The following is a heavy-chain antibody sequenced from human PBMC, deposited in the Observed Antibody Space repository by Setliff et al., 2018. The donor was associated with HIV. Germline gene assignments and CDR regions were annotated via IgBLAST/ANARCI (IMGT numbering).Heavy chain of an antibody. CDR1: GSSISGHF. CDR3: ARVPPEYSSSSQAFDI. D-gene: IGHD6-6*01. CDR2: IYTTGST. V-gene: IGHV4-59*11. Sequence: PSETLSLTCTVSGSSISGHFWTWIRQPPGKGLEWIGYIYTTGSTKYNPSLTSRVTISVDTSKNKFSLKMRSVTAADTAVYYCARVPPEYSSSSQAFDIWGQGTKVTVSS. J-gene: IGHJ3*02.